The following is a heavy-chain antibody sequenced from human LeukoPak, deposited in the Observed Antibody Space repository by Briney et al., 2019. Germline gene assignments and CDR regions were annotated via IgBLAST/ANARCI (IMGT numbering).Heavy chain of an antibody. CDR2: IIPIFGTA. CDR3: ARDAGVLRYFDWSTDAFDI. CDR1: GGTFSSYA. J-gene: IGHJ3*02. D-gene: IGHD3-9*01. Sequence: SVKVSCKASGGTFSSYAISWVRQAPGQGLEWMGGIIPIFGTANYAQKFQGRVTITADESTSTAYMELSSLRSEDTAVYYCARDAGVLRYFDWSTDAFDIWGQGTMVTVSS. V-gene: IGHV1-69*13.